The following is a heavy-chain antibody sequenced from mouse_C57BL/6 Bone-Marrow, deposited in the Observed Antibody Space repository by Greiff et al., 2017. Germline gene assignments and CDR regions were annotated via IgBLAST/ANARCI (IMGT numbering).Heavy chain of an antibody. J-gene: IGHJ1*03. CDR1: GFSLTSYG. V-gene: IGHV2-2*01. D-gene: IGHD1-1*01. Sequence: VKLQESGPGLVQPSQSLSITCTVSGFSLTSYGVHWFRQSPGKGLEWLGVIWSGGNTDYNAAFISRLSISKDNSKSQVFFKMKSLQADDTAIYYCARNGYYYGTYWYFDVWGTGTTVTVS. CDR2: IWSGGNT. CDR3: ARNGYYYGTYWYFDV.